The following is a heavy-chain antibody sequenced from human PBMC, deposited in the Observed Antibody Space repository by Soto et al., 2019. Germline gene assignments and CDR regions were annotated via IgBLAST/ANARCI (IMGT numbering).Heavy chain of an antibody. V-gene: IGHV3-23*01. CDR3: VKVRGLAKSEFDY. J-gene: IGHJ4*02. CDR2: ISGSGGST. CDR1: GFTFSSYA. D-gene: IGHD3-16*01. Sequence: GGSLRLSCAAPGFTFSSYAMSWVRQAPGKGLEWVSAISGSGGSTYYADSVKGRSTISRDNSKNTLYLQMNSLRAEDTAVYYCVKVRGLAKSEFDYWGQGTLVTVSS.